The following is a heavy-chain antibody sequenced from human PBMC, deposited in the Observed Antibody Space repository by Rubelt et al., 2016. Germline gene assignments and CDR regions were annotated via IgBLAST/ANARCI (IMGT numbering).Heavy chain of an antibody. D-gene: IGHD6-6*01. V-gene: IGHV1-18*01. Sequence: QVQLVQSGAEVKKPGASVKVSCKASGYTFTSYGISWVRQAPGQGLEWMGWISAYNGNTNYAQKLQGRVNMTTDTSTSKAYMELRRLRSDDTAVYYCARDRIRIAARQGWYFDLWGRGTLVTVSS. CDR3: ARDRIRIAARQGWYFDL. J-gene: IGHJ2*01. CDR2: ISAYNGNT. CDR1: GYTFTSYG.